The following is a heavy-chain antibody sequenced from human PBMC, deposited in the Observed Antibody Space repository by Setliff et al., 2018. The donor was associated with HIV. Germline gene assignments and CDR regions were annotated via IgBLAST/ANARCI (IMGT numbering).Heavy chain of an antibody. CDR1: GGSISSSSYY. Sequence: LSLTCTVSGGSISSSSYYWGWIRQPPGKGLEWIGSFYYSGNTYYNPSLKSRVTISVDTSKNQFSLKLSSVTAADTAVYYCARSLTSTTMTVVFMGLGAFDIWGQGTMVTVSS. V-gene: IGHV4-39*07. CDR3: ARSLTSTTMTVVFMGLGAFDI. J-gene: IGHJ3*02. CDR2: FYYSGNT. D-gene: IGHD3-22*01.